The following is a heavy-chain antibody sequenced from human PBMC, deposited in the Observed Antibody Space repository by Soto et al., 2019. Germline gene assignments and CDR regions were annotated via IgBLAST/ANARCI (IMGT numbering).Heavy chain of an antibody. CDR3: ARDEVTMVRGVRSYYYGMDV. J-gene: IGHJ6*02. D-gene: IGHD3-10*01. Sequence: QVQLQESGPGLVKPSQTLSLTCTVSGGSISSGGYYWCWIRQHPGKGLEWIGYIYYSGSTYYDPSLKRLVTISVDTSKNKSSLKRSSVTAADTAVYYCARDEVTMVRGVRSYYYGMDVWGQGTTVTVSS. V-gene: IGHV4-31*01. CDR2: IYYSGST. CDR1: GGSISSGGYY.